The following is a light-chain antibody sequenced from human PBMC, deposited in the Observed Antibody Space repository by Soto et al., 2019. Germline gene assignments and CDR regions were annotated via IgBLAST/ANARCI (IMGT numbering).Light chain of an antibody. V-gene: IGLV2-8*01. Sequence: QSVLALPPSASGSPGQSVTISCTGTSSDVGTYKYVSWYQQHPGKAPKLMIYEVTKRPSGVPDRFSGSKSGNKASLTVSGRQAEDEADYYCSSYAGSNNFVFGTGTKVTVL. J-gene: IGLJ1*01. CDR2: EVT. CDR1: SSDVGTYKY. CDR3: SSYAGSNNFV.